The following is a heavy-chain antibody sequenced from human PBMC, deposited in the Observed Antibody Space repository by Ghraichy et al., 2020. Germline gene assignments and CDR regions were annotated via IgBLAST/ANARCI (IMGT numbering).Heavy chain of an antibody. J-gene: IGHJ4*02. D-gene: IGHD1-1*01. CDR2: INHSGST. Sequence: SQTLSLTCAVYGGSFSGYYWSWIRQPPGKGLEWIGEINHSGSTNYNPSLKSRVTISVDTSKNQFSLKLSSVTAADTAVYYCARGYNPYDYWGQGTLVTVSS. CDR3: ARGYNPYDY. V-gene: IGHV4-34*01. CDR1: GGSFSGYY.